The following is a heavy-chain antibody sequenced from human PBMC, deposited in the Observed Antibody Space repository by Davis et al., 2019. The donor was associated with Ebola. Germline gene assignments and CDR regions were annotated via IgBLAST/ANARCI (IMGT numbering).Heavy chain of an antibody. CDR2: IYPGDSDT. Sequence: KVSCKGSGYSFTSYWIGWVRQMPGKGLEWMGIIYPGDSDTRYSPSFQGHVTISADKSINTAYLQWSSLKASDTAMYFCSTYKLGYTSGWPAEGDFWGQGTQVTVSS. CDR3: STYKLGYTSGWPAEGDF. J-gene: IGHJ4*02. CDR1: GYSFTSYW. D-gene: IGHD6-19*01. V-gene: IGHV5-51*01.